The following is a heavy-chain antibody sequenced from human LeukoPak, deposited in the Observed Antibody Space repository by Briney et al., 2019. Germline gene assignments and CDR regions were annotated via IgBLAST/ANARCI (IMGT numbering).Heavy chain of an antibody. D-gene: IGHD5-24*01. CDR3: ARDRDGYNGLDY. Sequence: PSETLSLTCTVSGGSINSGGYYWSWIRQHPGKGLEWIGYIYYSGSTYSNPSLKSRLTISVDTSKNQFSLKLSSVTAADTAVYYCARDRDGYNGLDYWGQGTLATVSS. CDR2: IYYSGST. J-gene: IGHJ4*02. V-gene: IGHV4-31*03. CDR1: GGSINSGGYY.